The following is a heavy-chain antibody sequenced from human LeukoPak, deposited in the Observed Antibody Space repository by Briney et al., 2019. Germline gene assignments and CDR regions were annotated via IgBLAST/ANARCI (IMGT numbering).Heavy chain of an antibody. D-gene: IGHD6-13*01. CDR3: ARAYHSSWYLNWFDP. CDR1: GGSFSGYY. Sequence: SETLSLTCAVYGGSFSGYYWSWIRQPPRKGLEWIGSIYHNGNTYYNPSLKSRVTISVDTSKNEFSLKLSSVTAADTAVYYCARAYHSSWYLNWFDPWGQGTLVTVSS. J-gene: IGHJ5*02. V-gene: IGHV4-34*01. CDR2: IYHNGNT.